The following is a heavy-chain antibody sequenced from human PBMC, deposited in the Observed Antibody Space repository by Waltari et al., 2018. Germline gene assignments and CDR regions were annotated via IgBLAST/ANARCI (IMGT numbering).Heavy chain of an antibody. V-gene: IGHV3-53*01. CDR2: IYSGGNT. Sequence: EVQLVESGGGLFQPGGSLRLSCAASGFTVSTNYMSWVPQAPGKGLDWVSVIYSGGNTYSADSVKGRFTISRDNSKNTLYLQMNSLRAEDTAVYYCARGPGEFLPIDFWGQGTLVTVSS. CDR1: GFTVSTNY. D-gene: IGHD7-27*01. CDR3: ARGPGEFLPIDF. J-gene: IGHJ4*02.